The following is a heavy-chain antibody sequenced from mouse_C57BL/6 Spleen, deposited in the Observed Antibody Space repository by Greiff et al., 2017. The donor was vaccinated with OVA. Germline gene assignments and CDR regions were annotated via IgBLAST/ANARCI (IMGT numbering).Heavy chain of an antibody. V-gene: IGHV1-82*01. CDR3: ARYDYDCAMDY. J-gene: IGHJ4*01. D-gene: IGHD2-4*01. Sequence: VQLQQSGPELVKPGASVKISCKASGYAFSSSWMNWVKQRPGKGLEWIGRIYPGDGDTNYNGKFKGKATLTADKSSSTAYMQLSSLTSEDSAVYFCARYDYDCAMDYWGQGTSVTVSS. CDR2: IYPGDGDT. CDR1: GYAFSSSW.